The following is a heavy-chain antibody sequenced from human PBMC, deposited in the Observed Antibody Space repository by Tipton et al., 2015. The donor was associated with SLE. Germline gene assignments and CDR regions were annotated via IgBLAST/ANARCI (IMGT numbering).Heavy chain of an antibody. Sequence: SLRLSCAASGFTVSSNYMSWVRQAPGKGLEWVSVIYSGGSTYYADSVKGRFTISRDNSKNTLYLQMNSLRAEDTAVYYCAKGGVGYCSSTSCSTGYYYGMDVWGQGTTVTVSS. CDR1: GFTVSSNY. CDR2: IYSGGST. D-gene: IGHD2-2*01. J-gene: IGHJ6*02. CDR3: AKGGVGYCSSTSCSTGYYYGMDV. V-gene: IGHV3-66*02.